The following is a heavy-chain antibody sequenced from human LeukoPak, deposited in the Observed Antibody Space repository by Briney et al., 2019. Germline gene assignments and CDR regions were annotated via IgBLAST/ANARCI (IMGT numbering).Heavy chain of an antibody. J-gene: IGHJ3*02. D-gene: IGHD3-22*01. CDR2: INPNSGGT. CDR3: ARVPNYYDSSGYYWAPGAFDI. Sequence: ASVKVSCKASGYTFTGCYMHWVRQAPGQGLEWMGWINPNSGGTNYAQKFQGRVTMTRDTSISTAYMELSRLRSDDTAVYYCARVPNYYDSSGYYWAPGAFDIWGQGTMVTVSS. V-gene: IGHV1-2*02. CDR1: GYTFTGCY.